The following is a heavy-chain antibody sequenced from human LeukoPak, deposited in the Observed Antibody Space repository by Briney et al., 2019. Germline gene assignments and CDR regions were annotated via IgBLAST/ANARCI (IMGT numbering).Heavy chain of an antibody. Sequence: ASVKVSCKASGYTFIRYYMHWVRQAPGQGLEWMGLINTSSGRTTYAQKFQGRVTMTRDMSTSTVHMEVSSLGSEGTAVYYCARERPASCYFDYWGLGTLVTVSS. CDR1: GYTFIRYY. V-gene: IGHV1-46*01. J-gene: IGHJ4*02. CDR3: ARERPASCYFDY. D-gene: IGHD2-2*01. CDR2: INTSSGRT.